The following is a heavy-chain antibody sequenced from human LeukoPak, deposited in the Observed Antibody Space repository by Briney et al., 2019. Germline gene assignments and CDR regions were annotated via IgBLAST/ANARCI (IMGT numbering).Heavy chain of an antibody. D-gene: IGHD1-7*01. Sequence: SVKVSCKASGGTFSSYAISWVRQAPGQGLEWMGRIIPIFGIANYAQKFQDRVTITPDKSTSTAYMELSSLRFEDTAVYYCAREGSMGLTGTYHFDYWGQGTLVTVSS. V-gene: IGHV1-69*10. CDR3: AREGSMGLTGTYHFDY. CDR2: IIPIFGIA. J-gene: IGHJ4*02. CDR1: GGTFSSYA.